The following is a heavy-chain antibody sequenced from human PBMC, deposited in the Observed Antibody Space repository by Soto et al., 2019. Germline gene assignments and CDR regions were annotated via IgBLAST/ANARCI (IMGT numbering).Heavy chain of an antibody. CDR2: TYYRSTWSN. CDR1: GDSVSSNSAA. D-gene: IGHD3-10*01. V-gene: IGHV6-1*01. Sequence: SQTLSLTCAISGDSVSSNSAAWVWSRHSPSRGLEWLGRTYYRSTWSNDYAVSVTSRITINPDTSNNQFSLRLYSVTPEDTAVYHCEAVSWVRDMDVWVPLTPVPVSS. J-gene: IGHJ6*02. CDR3: EAVSWVRDMDV.